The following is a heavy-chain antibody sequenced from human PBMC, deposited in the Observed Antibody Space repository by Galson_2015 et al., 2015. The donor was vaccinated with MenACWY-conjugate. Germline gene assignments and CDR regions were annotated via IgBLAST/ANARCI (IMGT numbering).Heavy chain of an antibody. CDR3: ARPTPIAAAGYARGLDI. J-gene: IGHJ3*02. CDR2: IRVSGDGT. CDR1: GFTFSNYA. V-gene: IGHV3-23*01. Sequence: SLRLSCAASGFTFSNYAMNWVRQAPGKGLEWVSGIRVSGDGTYYEGSVKGRFTISRDNSKNTLYLLMNSLRGEDTALYYCARPTPIAAAGYARGLDIWGQGTMFPVSS. D-gene: IGHD6-13*01.